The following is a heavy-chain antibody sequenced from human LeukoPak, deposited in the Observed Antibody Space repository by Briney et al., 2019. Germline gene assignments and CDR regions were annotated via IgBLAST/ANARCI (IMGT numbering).Heavy chain of an antibody. D-gene: IGHD1-7*01. CDR1: GGSISSSSYY. J-gene: IGHJ6*03. CDR2: IYYSGST. Sequence: SETLSLTCTVSGGSISSSSYYWGWIRQPPGKGLEWIGSIYYSGSTYYNPSLKSRVTISVDTSKNQFSLKLSSMTAADTAVYYCARSNWNYVCYYYYYMDVWGKGTTVTVSS. CDR3: ARSNWNYVCYYYYYMDV. V-gene: IGHV4-39*01.